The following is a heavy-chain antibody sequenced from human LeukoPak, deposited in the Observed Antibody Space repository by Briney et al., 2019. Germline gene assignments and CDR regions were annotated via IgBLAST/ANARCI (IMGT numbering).Heavy chain of an antibody. Sequence: PGRSLRLSCAASGFTFSSYGMHWVRQAPGKGLEWVAVISYDGSNKYYADSVKGRFTISRDNSKNTLYLQMNSLRAEDTAVYYCAKDRGNGYYFPRGLDYWGQGTLVTVSS. CDR2: ISYDGSNK. CDR1: GFTFSSYG. J-gene: IGHJ4*02. D-gene: IGHD3-22*01. V-gene: IGHV3-30*18. CDR3: AKDRGNGYYFPRGLDY.